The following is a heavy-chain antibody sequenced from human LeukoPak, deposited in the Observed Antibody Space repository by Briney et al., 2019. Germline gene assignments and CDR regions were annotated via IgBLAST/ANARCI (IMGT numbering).Heavy chain of an antibody. V-gene: IGHV3-23*01. Sequence: PGGSLRLSCAASGFTFNNYGTGWVRQAPGKGLEWVSTISATGVDTYYADSVNGRFTISRDNSKNMLYLQMNSLRAEDTALYYCASTGGSWYRFDYWGQGALVTVSS. J-gene: IGHJ4*02. CDR3: ASTGGSWYRFDY. CDR2: ISATGVDT. CDR1: GFTFNNYG. D-gene: IGHD6-13*01.